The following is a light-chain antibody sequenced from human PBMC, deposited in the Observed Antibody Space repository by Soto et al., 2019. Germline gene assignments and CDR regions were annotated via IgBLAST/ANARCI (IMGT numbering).Light chain of an antibody. CDR1: QSISSW. CDR3: QQYNSYSWT. Sequence: DIQMTKSPSTLSASVGDRVTITCRASQSISSWFAWYQQKPGKAPKLLIYDASSLESGVPSRFSGSGSGTEFTLTISSLQPDDFATYYCQQYNSYSWTFGQGTKVDI. J-gene: IGKJ1*01. CDR2: DAS. V-gene: IGKV1-5*01.